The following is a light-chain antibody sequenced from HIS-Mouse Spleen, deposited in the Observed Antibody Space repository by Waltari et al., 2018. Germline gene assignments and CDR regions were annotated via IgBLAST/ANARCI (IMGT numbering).Light chain of an antibody. J-gene: IGLJ3*02. CDR3: MIWHSSAWV. V-gene: IGLV5-45*02. Sequence: QAVLTQPSSLSASPGASASLTCTLRSGLNVGTYRTYWYQQKPGSPPQYLLRYKSDSDKQQGSGVPSRFSGSKDASANAGILLISGLQSEDEADYYCMIWHSSAWVFGGGTKLTVL. CDR2: YKSDSDK. CDR1: SGLNVGTYR.